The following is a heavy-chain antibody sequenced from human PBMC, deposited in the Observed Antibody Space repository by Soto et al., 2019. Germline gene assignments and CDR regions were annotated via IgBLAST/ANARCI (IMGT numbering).Heavy chain of an antibody. CDR2: INPNSGGT. J-gene: IGHJ6*03. CDR3: ARGGAYGDYVAYYYYYMDV. CDR1: GYTFTGYY. V-gene: IGHV1-2*04. Sequence: QVQLVQSGAEVKKPGASVKVSCKASGYTFTGYYMHWVRQAPGQGLEWMGWINPNSGGTNYAQKLQGWVTMTRDTSISTAYMELSRLRSDDTAVYYCARGGAYGDYVAYYYYYMDVWGKGTTVTVSS. D-gene: IGHD4-17*01.